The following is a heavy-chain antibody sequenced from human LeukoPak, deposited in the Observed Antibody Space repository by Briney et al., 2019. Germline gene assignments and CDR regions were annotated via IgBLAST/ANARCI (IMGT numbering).Heavy chain of an antibody. Sequence: TGGSLTLSCAASGFIFSSYAMSWVRQAPGKGLGWVSAISGRGGSTYYADSVKGRFTICRDNSKHTLYLQMNTLSAEDTAVYYCAKVVGAVPHYYYYYMDVWGKGTTVTVSS. CDR3: AKVVGAVPHYYYYYMDV. CDR1: GFIFSSYA. CDR2: ISGRGGST. J-gene: IGHJ6*03. D-gene: IGHD3-3*01. V-gene: IGHV3-23*01.